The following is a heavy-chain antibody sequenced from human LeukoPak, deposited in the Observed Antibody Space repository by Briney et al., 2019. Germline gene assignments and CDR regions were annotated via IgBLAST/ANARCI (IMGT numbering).Heavy chain of an antibody. V-gene: IGHV3-30-3*01. CDR2: ISYDGSNK. CDR3: ARNLGVAGDY. Sequence: GRSLRLSCAAAGFTCSSYARHGGRQAPGKGLEWVAVISYDGSNKYYADSVKGRFTISRDNSKNTLYLQMNSLRAEDTAVYYCARNLGVAGDYWGQGTLVTVSS. D-gene: IGHD3-10*01. CDR1: GFTCSSYA. J-gene: IGHJ4*02.